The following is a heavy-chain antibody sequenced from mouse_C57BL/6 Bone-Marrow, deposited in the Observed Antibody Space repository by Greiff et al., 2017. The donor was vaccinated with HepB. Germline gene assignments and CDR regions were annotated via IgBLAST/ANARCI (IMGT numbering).Heavy chain of an antibody. CDR1: GFNIKDDY. CDR3: TKGYSITTWFAY. V-gene: IGHV14-4*01. CDR2: IDPENGDT. Sequence: VHVKQSGAELVRPGASVKLSCTASGFNIKDDYMHWVKQRPEQGLEWIGWIDPENGDTEYASKFQGKATITADTSSNTAYLQLSSLTSEDTAVYYCTKGYSITTWFAYWGQGTLVTVSA. J-gene: IGHJ3*01. D-gene: IGHD2-5*01.